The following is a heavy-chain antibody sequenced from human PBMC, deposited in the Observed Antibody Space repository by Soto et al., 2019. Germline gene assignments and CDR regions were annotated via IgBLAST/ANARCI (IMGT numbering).Heavy chain of an antibody. Sequence: QVTVKESGPVLVKPTETLTLTCTVSGFSLSNAGLGVSWIRQPPGKALEWLAHIFSNDEKSYSTSLKSRRATTKDTSQSRVVLTMTNMDPVDTATYYCASTYSASWYWFDPCGQGTLVTVSS. CDR1: GFSLSNAGLG. D-gene: IGHD6-13*01. V-gene: IGHV2-26*04. J-gene: IGHJ5*02. CDR3: ASTYSASWYWFDP. CDR2: IFSNDEK.